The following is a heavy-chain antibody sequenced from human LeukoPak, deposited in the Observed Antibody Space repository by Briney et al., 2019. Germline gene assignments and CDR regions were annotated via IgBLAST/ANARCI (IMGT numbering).Heavy chain of an antibody. CDR2: INPSGGST. CDR1: GYTFTSYY. Sequence: GASVQVSCKASGYTFTSYYMHWVRQAPGQGLEWMGIINPSGGSTSYAQKFQGRVTMTRDTSTSTVYMELSSLRSEDTAVYYCARGSPRIAVAGKGFDYWGQGTLVTVSS. D-gene: IGHD6-19*01. CDR3: ARGSPRIAVAGKGFDY. J-gene: IGHJ4*02. V-gene: IGHV1-46*01.